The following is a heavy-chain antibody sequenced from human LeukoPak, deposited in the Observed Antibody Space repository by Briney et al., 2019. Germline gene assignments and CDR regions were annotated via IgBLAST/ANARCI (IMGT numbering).Heavy chain of an antibody. Sequence: ASVKVSCKASGYTFTSYGISWVRQAPGQGLEWMGWISAYNGNTNYAQKLEGRVPMTTDTSTSTAYMELRSLRSDDTAVYYCARCQSLSSSSWYTVGYYGMDVWGQGTTVTVSS. D-gene: IGHD6-13*01. CDR2: ISAYNGNT. CDR3: ARCQSLSSSSWYTVGYYGMDV. J-gene: IGHJ6*02. CDR1: GYTFTSYG. V-gene: IGHV1-18*01.